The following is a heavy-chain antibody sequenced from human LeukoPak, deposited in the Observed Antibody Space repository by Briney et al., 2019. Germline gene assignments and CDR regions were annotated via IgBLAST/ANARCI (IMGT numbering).Heavy chain of an antibody. J-gene: IGHJ4*02. CDR2: IYYSGST. V-gene: IGHV4-39*01. D-gene: IGHD2-2*01. CDR1: GGSISSSSYY. Sequence: SETLPLTCTVSGGSISSSSYYWGWIRQPPGKGLEWIGSIYYSGSTYYNPSLKSRVTISVDTSKNQFSLKLSSVTAADTAVYYCASSSHIVVVPAAMFDYWGQGALVTVSS. CDR3: ASSSHIVVVPAAMFDY.